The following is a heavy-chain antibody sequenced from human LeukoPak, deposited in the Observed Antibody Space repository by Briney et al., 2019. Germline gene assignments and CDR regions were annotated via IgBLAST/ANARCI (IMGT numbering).Heavy chain of an antibody. J-gene: IGHJ4*02. D-gene: IGHD1-26*01. CDR1: GYTFTELS. CDR2: FDREDDEI. V-gene: IGHV1-24*01. CDR3: ATAPLVGVPTFLDS. Sequence: GASVKVSCKVSGYTFTELSIHWVRRAPGKGLEWMGGFDREDDEIMYARKFQGRVTATEDTSTDTAVMELRSLKSEDTAVYYCATAPLVGVPTFLDSWGQGTLVTVSS.